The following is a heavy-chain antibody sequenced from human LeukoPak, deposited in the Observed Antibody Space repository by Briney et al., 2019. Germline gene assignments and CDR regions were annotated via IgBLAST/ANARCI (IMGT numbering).Heavy chain of an antibody. Sequence: GESLKISCGGSEYSFTNYWIGWVRQMPRKGLEWMGIIFPGDSHTTYSPSFQGQVTISADKSISTAYLHWSSLKASDAAMYYCARHRDSSSWSPFDYWGQGTLVTVSS. V-gene: IGHV5-51*01. D-gene: IGHD2-2*01. CDR3: ARHRDSSSWSPFDY. CDR2: IFPGDSHT. CDR1: EYSFTNYW. J-gene: IGHJ4*02.